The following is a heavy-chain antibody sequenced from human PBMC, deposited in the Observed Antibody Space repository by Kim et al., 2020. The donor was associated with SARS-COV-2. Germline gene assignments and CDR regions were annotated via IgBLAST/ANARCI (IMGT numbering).Heavy chain of an antibody. CDR1: GFTVSDSN. J-gene: IGHJ4*02. V-gene: IGHV3-66*03. CDR2: LFGNGST. CDR3: AKETTVAAGY. Sequence: GGSLRLSCPASGFTVSDSNVTWVRQVPGKGLEWVSILFGNGSTFYADSVTGRFTISRDISKNTLYLHMNGLKSEDTAVYYCAKETTVAAGYWGQGTLVTVSS. D-gene: IGHD4-4*01.